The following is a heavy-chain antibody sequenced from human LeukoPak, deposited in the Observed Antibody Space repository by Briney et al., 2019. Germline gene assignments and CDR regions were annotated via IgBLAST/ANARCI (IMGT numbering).Heavy chain of an antibody. CDR3: ARDRQGGV. CDR2: INPNSGGA. D-gene: IGHD3-16*01. CDR1: GYTFTVYY. V-gene: IGHV1-2*02. J-gene: IGHJ4*02. Sequence: ASVNVSYKASGYTFTVYYMHWVRQAPGQGLEWMGGINPNSGGAKYAQNFQGRVIMTTDTSISTAYMELSSLRSDDTAVYYCARDRQGGVWGQGTLVTVSS.